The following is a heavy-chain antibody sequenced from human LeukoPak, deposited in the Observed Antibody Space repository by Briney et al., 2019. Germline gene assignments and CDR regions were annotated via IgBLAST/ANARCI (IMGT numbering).Heavy chain of an antibody. CDR2: IYYSGST. CDR1: GGSISSSSYY. CDR3: ARGMAEAYDYNWFDP. Sequence: SETLSLTCTVSGGSISSSSYYWGWIRQPPGKGLEWIGSIYYSGSTYYNPSLKSRGTISVDTSKNQSSLKLRSVIAADTAVYYCARGMAEAYDYNWFDPWGQGILVTVSS. D-gene: IGHD5-12*01. J-gene: IGHJ5*02. V-gene: IGHV4-39*01.